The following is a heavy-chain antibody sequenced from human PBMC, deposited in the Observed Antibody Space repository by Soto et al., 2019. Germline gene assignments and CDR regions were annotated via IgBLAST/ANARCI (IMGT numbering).Heavy chain of an antibody. J-gene: IGHJ4*02. Sequence: QVQLQQWGAGLLKPSETLSLTCAVYGGSFSGYYWSWIRQPPGKGLEWIGEINHSGSTNYNPSLKSRVTISVDASKNQFSLKLSSVTAADTAVYYCARGESAGIVVVAATPSYYFDYWGQGTLVSVSS. CDR3: ARGESAGIVVVAATPSYYFDY. D-gene: IGHD2-15*01. CDR2: INHSGST. V-gene: IGHV4-34*01. CDR1: GGSFSGYY.